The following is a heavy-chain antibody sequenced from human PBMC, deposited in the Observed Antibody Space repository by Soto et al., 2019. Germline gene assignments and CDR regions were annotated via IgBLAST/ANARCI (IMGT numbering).Heavy chain of an antibody. CDR2: ISAYNGNT. V-gene: IGHV1-18*01. D-gene: IGHD3-10*01. CDR1: GYTFSSFG. Sequence: QVQLVQSGAEVKKPGASVKVSCKASGYTFSSFGINWVRQAPGQGLEWMGWISAYNGNTKYAQKLQGRVTTTTDTSTSAAYMEVRGLRSHATAVYYSARVWGVAFGGGRYGMDVWGQETTVTVSS. J-gene: IGHJ6*02. CDR3: ARVWGVAFGGGRYGMDV.